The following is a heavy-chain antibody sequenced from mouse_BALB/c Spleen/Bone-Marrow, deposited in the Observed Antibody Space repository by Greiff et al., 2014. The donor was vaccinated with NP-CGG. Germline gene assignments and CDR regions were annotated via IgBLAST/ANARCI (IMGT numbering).Heavy chain of an antibody. D-gene: IGHD1-1*01. V-gene: IGHV1-39*01. CDR1: GYSFTGYN. CDR3: ARRGTYGSSPYDYAMDY. CDR2: IDPYYGGT. J-gene: IGHJ4*01. Sequence: EVQLQQSGPELEKPGASVKISCKASGYSFTGYNMNWVKQSNGKSLEWIGNIDPYYGGTSYNQKFKGKATLTVDKSSSTAYMQLKSLTSEDSADYYCARRGTYGSSPYDYAMDYWGQGTSVTVSS.